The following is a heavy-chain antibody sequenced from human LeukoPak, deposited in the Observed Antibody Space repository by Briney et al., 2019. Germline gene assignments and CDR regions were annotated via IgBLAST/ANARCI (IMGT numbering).Heavy chain of an antibody. CDR2: ISYDGSNK. V-gene: IGHV3-30*03. CDR1: GFTFSSYG. Sequence: GGSLRLSCAASGFTFSSYGMHWVRQAPGKGLEWVAVISYDGSNKYYADSVKGRFTISRDNAKNSLYLQMNSLRDEDTAVYYCARDRPASSWYVDYWGQGTLVTVSS. CDR3: ARDRPASSWYVDY. D-gene: IGHD6-13*01. J-gene: IGHJ4*02.